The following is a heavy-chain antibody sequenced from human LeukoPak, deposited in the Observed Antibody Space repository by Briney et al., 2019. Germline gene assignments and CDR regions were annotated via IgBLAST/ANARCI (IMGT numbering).Heavy chain of an antibody. V-gene: IGHV3-23*01. CDR1: GFTFSSYA. J-gene: IGHJ4*02. CDR3: AKTNGYYSD. D-gene: IGHD3-22*01. Sequence: GGSLRLSCAASGFTFSSYAMSWVRQAPGKGPEWVSGISGSGGTTYYADSVKGRFTISRDNSKNSLSLQVSSLRAEDTAVYYCAKTNGYYSDWGQGTLVTVSS. CDR2: ISGSGGTT.